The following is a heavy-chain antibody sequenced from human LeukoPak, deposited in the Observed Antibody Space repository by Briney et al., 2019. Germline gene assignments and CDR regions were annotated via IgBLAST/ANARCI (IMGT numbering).Heavy chain of an antibody. CDR3: ARGQWLVTGYWFDP. CDR2: MNPNSGNT. V-gene: IGHV1-8*01. CDR1: GYTFASYD. Sequence: ASVKVSCKASGYTFASYDINWVRQATGQGLEWMGWMNPNSGNTGYAQKFQGRVTMTRNTSISTAYMELSSLRSEDTAAYYCARGQWLVTGYWFDPWGQGTLVTVSS. J-gene: IGHJ5*02. D-gene: IGHD6-19*01.